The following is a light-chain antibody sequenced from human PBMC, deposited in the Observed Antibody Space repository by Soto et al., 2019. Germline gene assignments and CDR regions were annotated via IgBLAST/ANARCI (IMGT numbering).Light chain of an antibody. CDR3: CLPTTARTLV. V-gene: IGLV2-14*01. CDR2: EVS. CDR1: SSDVGGYNY. J-gene: IGLJ1*01. Sequence: QSALTQPASVSGSPGQSIAISCTGTSSDVGGYNYVSLYQQHPGKSPKLILYEVSDRPSGVSSSFSGSKSGSTASLTISGLEAEDEGDYYCCLPTTARTLVFGTGTKLTVL.